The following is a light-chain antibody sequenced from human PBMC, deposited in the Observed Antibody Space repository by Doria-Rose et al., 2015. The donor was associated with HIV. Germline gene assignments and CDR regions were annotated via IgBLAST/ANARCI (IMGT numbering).Light chain of an antibody. V-gene: IGKV3-11*01. CDR1: QSVSSN. CDR2: DAS. Sequence: SPGERATLSCRASQSVSSNLAWYQQKPGQAPRPLIYDASNRATGIPARFSGSGSGTDFTLTISSLEPEDFAVYFCQQRSNWPPIFTFGPGTKVDI. CDR3: QQRSNWPPIFT. J-gene: IGKJ3*01.